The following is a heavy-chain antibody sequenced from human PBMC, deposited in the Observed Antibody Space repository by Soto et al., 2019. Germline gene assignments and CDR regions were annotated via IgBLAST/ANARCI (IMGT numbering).Heavy chain of an antibody. Sequence: DVQLLESGGHLVQPGGSLRLSCAASGFTFSSYAMSWVRQAPGKGLEWVSSVSAGGDMTYYSDSVKGRFTISRDNSNNARFLQMNSLRIEDTALYYCARGDRGGSGSPASYYYSGLDVWGQGAKVTVS. CDR3: ARGDRGGSGSPASYYYSGLDV. J-gene: IGHJ6*02. CDR1: GFTFSSYA. D-gene: IGHD3-10*01. CDR2: VSAGGDMT. V-gene: IGHV3-23*01.